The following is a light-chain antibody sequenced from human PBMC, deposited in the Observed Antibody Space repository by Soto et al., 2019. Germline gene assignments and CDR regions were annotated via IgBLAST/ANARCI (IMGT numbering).Light chain of an antibody. Sequence: QSVLTQPPSASGTPGQRLSISCSGNNSNIGKNTVNWYQQLPRTAPKLLIYSNNQRPSGVPDRFSGSKSGTSASLAISGLQSEDEADYYCAAWDDNLNGHVVFGGGTKLTVL. CDR1: NSNIGKNT. V-gene: IGLV1-44*01. CDR3: AAWDDNLNGHVV. CDR2: SNN. J-gene: IGLJ2*01.